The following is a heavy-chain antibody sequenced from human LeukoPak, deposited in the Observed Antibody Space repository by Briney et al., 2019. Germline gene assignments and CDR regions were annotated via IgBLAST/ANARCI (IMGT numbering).Heavy chain of an antibody. CDR1: GFTFSSYA. D-gene: IGHD1-1*01. V-gene: IGHV3-23*01. J-gene: IGHJ4*02. CDR2: ISVSGDST. CDR3: AKGAVGYPFDS. Sequence: GVSLRLSCAASGFTFSSYAMSWVRQAPGKGLEWVSAISVSGDSTYTADSVKGRFTLSGDKSQNTLYLRVNSLRAEDTAIYYGAKGAVGYPFDSWGQGTLVTVSS.